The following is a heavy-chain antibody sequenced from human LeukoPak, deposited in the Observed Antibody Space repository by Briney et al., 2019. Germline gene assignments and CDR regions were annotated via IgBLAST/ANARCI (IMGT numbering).Heavy chain of an antibody. V-gene: IGHV1-18*01. CDR2: ISAYNGNT. D-gene: IGHD5-24*01. CDR1: GYTFTSYG. J-gene: IGHJ3*02. CDR3: ARDPGDGYIPDAFDI. Sequence: ASVKVSCKASGYTFTSYGISWVRQAPGQGLEWMGWISAYNGNTYYAQKLQGRVTMTTDTSTSTAYMELRSLRSDDTAVYYCARDPGDGYIPDAFDIWGQGTMVTVSS.